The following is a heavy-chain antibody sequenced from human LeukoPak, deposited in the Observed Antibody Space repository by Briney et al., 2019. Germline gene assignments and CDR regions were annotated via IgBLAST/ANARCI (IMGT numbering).Heavy chain of an antibody. V-gene: IGHV3-66*01. D-gene: IGHD6-6*01. CDR1: GFTVSSNY. J-gene: IGHJ4*02. CDR3: ARDVSAIGSIAAFDY. CDR2: IYSGGST. Sequence: PGGSLRLSCAASGFTVSSNYMSWVRQAPGKGLEWVSVIYSGGSTYYADSVKGRFTISRDNSKNTLYLQMNSLRAEDTAVYYCARDVSAIGSIAAFDYWGQGTLVTVSS.